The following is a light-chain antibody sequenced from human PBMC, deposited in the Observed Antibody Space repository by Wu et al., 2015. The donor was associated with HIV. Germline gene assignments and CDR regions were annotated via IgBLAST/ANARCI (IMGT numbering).Light chain of an antibody. V-gene: IGKV3-11*01. J-gene: IGKJ5*01. CDR2: DVS. Sequence: EIVLTQSPATLSLSPGERATLSCRASQSITFYLAWYQQRPGQALRLLIHDVSSRAAGIPPRFTGGGSGTDYGLTISSLEPEDSAVYYCQQHANWPLTFGQGTRLEIK. CDR1: QSITFY. CDR3: QQHANWPLT.